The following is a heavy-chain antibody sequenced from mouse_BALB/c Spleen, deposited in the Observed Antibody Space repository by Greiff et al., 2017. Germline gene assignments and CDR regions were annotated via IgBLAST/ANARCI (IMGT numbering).Heavy chain of an antibody. V-gene: IGHV1-84*02. CDR3: ARGGTVVPFYYFDY. Sequence: QVHVKQSGPELVKPGASVKISCKASGYTFTDYYINWVKQKPGQGLEWIGWIYPGSGNTKYNEKFKGKATLTVDTSSSTAYMQLSSLTSEDTAVYFCARGGTVVPFYYFDYWGQGTTLTVSS. CDR1: GYTFTDYY. CDR2: IYPGSGNT. D-gene: IGHD1-1*01. J-gene: IGHJ2*01.